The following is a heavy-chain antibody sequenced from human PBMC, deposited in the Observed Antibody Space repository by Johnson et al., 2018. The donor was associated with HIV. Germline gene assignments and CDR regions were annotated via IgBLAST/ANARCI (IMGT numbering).Heavy chain of an antibody. V-gene: IGHV3-7*01. CDR2: IKQDGSEK. D-gene: IGHD3-3*01. Sequence: VQLVESGGGLVQPGGSLRLSCAASGFTFSSYWMSWVRQAPGKGLEWVANIKQDGSEKYYVDSVTGRFTISRDNAKNSLYLQMNSLRAEDTAVYYCAREQVLESDAFDIWGQGTMVTVSS. CDR3: AREQVLESDAFDI. J-gene: IGHJ3*02. CDR1: GFTFSSYW.